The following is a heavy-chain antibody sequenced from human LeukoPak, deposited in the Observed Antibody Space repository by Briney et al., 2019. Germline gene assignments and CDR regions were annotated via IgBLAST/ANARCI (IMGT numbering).Heavy chain of an antibody. CDR1: GFTFSSYW. CDR3: VREGDGAPRRFDY. Sequence: GGFLRLSCAASGFTFSSYWMSWVRLAPGKGLEWVANIKQDGSAKFYVESVKGRFTISRDNAKNSLYLQMNSLRAEDSAIYYCVREGDGAPRRFDYWGQGTLVTVSS. D-gene: IGHD3-16*01. V-gene: IGHV3-7*01. CDR2: IKQDGSAK. J-gene: IGHJ4*02.